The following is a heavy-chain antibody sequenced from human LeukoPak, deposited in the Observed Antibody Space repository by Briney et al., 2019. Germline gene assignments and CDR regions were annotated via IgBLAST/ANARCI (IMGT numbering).Heavy chain of an antibody. CDR3: ARDMVLPAENAFDI. J-gene: IGHJ3*02. Sequence: ASVKVSCKTSGYTFTGYYMHWVRQAPGQGLEWLGWIDPNSGVTTYAHKFQGRVTMTRDTSISTAYMELSSLKSDDTAVYYCARDMVLPAENAFDIWGQGTMVTVSS. CDR2: IDPNSGVT. V-gene: IGHV1-2*02. CDR1: GYTFTGYY. D-gene: IGHD2-2*01.